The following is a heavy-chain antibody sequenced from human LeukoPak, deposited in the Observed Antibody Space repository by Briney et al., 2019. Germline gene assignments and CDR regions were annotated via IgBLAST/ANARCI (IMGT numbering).Heavy chain of an antibody. V-gene: IGHV1-18*04. CDR3: ARGLVIAVAGPFFDY. D-gene: IGHD6-19*01. J-gene: IGHJ4*02. Sequence: ASMKVSCKASGYTFTSYGISWVRQAPGQGLEWMGWISAYNGNTNYAQKLQGRVTMTTDTSTSTAYMELRSLRSDDTAVYYCARGLVIAVAGPFFDYWGQGTLVTVSS. CDR1: GYTFTSYG. CDR2: ISAYNGNT.